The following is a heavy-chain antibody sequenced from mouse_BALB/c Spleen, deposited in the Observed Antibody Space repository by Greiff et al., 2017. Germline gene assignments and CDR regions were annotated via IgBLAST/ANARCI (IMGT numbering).Heavy chain of an antibody. V-gene: IGHV1-63*02. CDR1: GYTFTNYW. CDR2: IYPGGGYT. J-gene: IGHJ2*01. D-gene: IGHD2-3*01. CDR3: ARVSGYDGYYVDYFDY. Sequence: QVHVKQSGAELVRPGTSVKMSCKAAGYTFTNYWIGWVKQRPGHGLEWIGDIYPGGGYTNYNEKFKGKATLTADTSSSTAYMQLSSLTSEDSAIYYCARVSGYDGYYVDYFDYWGQGTTLTVSS.